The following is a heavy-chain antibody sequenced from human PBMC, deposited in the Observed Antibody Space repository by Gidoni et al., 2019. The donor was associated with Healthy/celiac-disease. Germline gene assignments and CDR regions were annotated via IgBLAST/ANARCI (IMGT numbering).Heavy chain of an antibody. CDR3: ARDTDYYGSGSYGY. CDR2: INHSGST. D-gene: IGHD3-10*01. J-gene: IGHJ4*02. V-gene: IGHV4-34*01. CDR1: GGSFSGYY. Sequence: QVQLQQWGAGLLKPSETLSLTCAVYGGSFSGYYWSWSRQPPGKGLEWIGEINHSGSTNYNPSLKSRVTISVDTSKNQFSLKLSSVTAADTAVYYCARDTDYYGSGSYGYWGQGTLVTVSS.